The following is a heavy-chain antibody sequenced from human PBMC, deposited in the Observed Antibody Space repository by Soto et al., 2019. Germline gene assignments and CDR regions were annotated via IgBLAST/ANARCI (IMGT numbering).Heavy chain of an antibody. D-gene: IGHD1-26*01. Sequence: ASVKVSCKASGYSVSDYFIQWVRQAPGQGLEWVAWINPKSAATNYAKKFQGRVSLTWDTSFSTAYMELTRLGPDDTAVYYCARIKWGLDYYNGMDVWGQGTTVTVSS. CDR1: GYSVSDYF. V-gene: IGHV1-2*02. J-gene: IGHJ6*02. CDR2: INPKSAAT. CDR3: ARIKWGLDYYNGMDV.